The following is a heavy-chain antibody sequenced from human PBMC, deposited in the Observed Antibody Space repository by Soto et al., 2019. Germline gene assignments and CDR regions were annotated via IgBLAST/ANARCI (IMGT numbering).Heavy chain of an antibody. Sequence: GGSLRLSCSASGFTFSSYATHWVRQAPGKGLEYVSAISSNGGSTYYADSVKGRFTISRDNSKNTLYLQMSSLRAEDTAVYYCVKAPNYYGSGSPFDYWGQGTLVTVSS. D-gene: IGHD3-10*01. CDR1: GFTFSSYA. CDR2: ISSNGGST. V-gene: IGHV3-64D*08. J-gene: IGHJ4*02. CDR3: VKAPNYYGSGSPFDY.